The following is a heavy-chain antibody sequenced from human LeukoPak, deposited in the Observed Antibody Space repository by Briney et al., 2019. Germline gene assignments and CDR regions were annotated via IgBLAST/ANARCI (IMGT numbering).Heavy chain of an antibody. CDR2: IYHSGST. CDR3: ARAENNWFDP. V-gene: IGHV4-4*02. J-gene: IGHJ5*02. CDR1: GGSISSSNW. Sequence: SETLSLTCAVSGGSISSSNWWSWVRQPPGKGLEWIGEIYHSGSTNYNPSLKSRVTISVDTSKNQFSLKLSSVTAADTAVYYCARAENNWFDPWGQGTLVTVSS.